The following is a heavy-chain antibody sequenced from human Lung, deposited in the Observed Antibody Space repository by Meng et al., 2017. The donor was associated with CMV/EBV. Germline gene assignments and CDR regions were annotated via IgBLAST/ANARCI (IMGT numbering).Heavy chain of an antibody. CDR2: ISGNKGFI. Sequence: SCXXSGFTFDDFAMHWVRQIPGEGLEWLSGISGNKGFIGYADSVKGRFTISRDNARKTLSLQMNTLRPEDTALYYCAKGYYDFRGSLYTHTDIYWGQGXLVTVSS. CDR1: GFTFDDFA. CDR3: AKGYYDFRGSLYTHTDIY. D-gene: IGHD3-3*01. J-gene: IGHJ4*02. V-gene: IGHV3-9*01.